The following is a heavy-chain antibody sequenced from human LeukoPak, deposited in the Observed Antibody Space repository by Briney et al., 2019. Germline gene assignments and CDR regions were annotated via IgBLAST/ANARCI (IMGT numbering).Heavy chain of an antibody. CDR1: GSSFTSYW. CDR2: IYPGDSDT. J-gene: IGHJ4*02. Sequence: GESLKISCQGSGSSFTSYWIGWVCQLPGKGLEWMGIIYPGDSDTRYSPSFQGQVTISADKSISTAYLQWSSLKASDTAMYYCARHSYYYGSGIDYWGQGTLVTVSS. CDR3: ARHSYYYGSGIDY. D-gene: IGHD3-10*01. V-gene: IGHV5-51*01.